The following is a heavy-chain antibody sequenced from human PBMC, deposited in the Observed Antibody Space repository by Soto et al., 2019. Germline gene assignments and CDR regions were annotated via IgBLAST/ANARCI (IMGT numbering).Heavy chain of an antibody. V-gene: IGHV3-33*01. CDR3: ARRGPDPPPDAFDI. Sequence: QVQLVESGGGVVQPGRSLRLSCAASGFTFSSYGMHWVRQAPGKGLEWVAVIWYDGSNKYYADSVKGRFTISRDNSKNTVYLQMTSLRAEDTAVFYCARRGPDPPPDAFDIWGQGTMVTVSS. CDR1: GFTFSSYG. CDR2: IWYDGSNK. J-gene: IGHJ3*02.